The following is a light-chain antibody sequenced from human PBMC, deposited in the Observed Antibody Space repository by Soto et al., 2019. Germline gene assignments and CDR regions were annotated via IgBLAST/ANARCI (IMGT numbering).Light chain of an antibody. CDR2: GAS. V-gene: IGKV3-15*01. CDR1: QSVSSN. J-gene: IGKJ2*01. Sequence: EIVMTQSPATLSVSPGERATLSCRASQSVSSNLAWYQQKPGQAPRLLIYGASTRATGIPARFSCSGSGTEFTLTISSLQSEDFAVYYCQQYNNWTPRYTFGQGTKLEIK. CDR3: QQYNNWTPRYT.